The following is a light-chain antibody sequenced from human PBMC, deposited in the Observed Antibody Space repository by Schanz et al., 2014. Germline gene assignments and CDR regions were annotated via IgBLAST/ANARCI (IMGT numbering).Light chain of an antibody. Sequence: QSALTQPPSASGSPGQSVTISCTGTSSDVGGYNFVSWYQQHPGKAPKLMIYEVSNRPSGVPDRFSGSKSGNTASLTVSGLQAEDEADYYCSSYAGSNFVVFGGGTKLTVL. CDR2: EVS. V-gene: IGLV2-8*01. J-gene: IGLJ2*01. CDR1: SSDVGGYNF. CDR3: SSYAGSNFVV.